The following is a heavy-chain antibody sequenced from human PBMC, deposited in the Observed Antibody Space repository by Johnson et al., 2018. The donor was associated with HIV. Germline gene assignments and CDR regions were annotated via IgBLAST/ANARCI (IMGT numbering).Heavy chain of an antibody. Sequence: VESGGGLVQPGRSLRLSCAASGFTFDDYAMHWVRQAPGKGLEWVSGISWNSGSIGYADSVKGRFTISRDNAKNSLYLQMDSLRAEDTAVYYCAREGGSCSGGWCLDALDFWGQGTTVTVSS. D-gene: IGHD2-15*01. V-gene: IGHV3-9*01. CDR2: ISWNSGSI. CDR1: GFTFDDYA. J-gene: IGHJ3*01. CDR3: AREGGSCSGGWCLDALDF.